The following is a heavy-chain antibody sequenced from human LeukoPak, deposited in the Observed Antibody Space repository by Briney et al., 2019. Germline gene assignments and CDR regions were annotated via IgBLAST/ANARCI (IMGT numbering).Heavy chain of an antibody. J-gene: IGHJ6*02. CDR1: GFTFSSYG. CDR3: ARSGSTYYYGMDV. D-gene: IGHD3-10*01. Sequence: PGGSLRLSCAASGFTFSSYGMHWVRQGPGKGLEWVTFIWYDGTDKNYADSVKGRFTISSNNSKNTLYLQMNSLRAEDTAVYYCARSGSTYYYGMDVWGQGTTVTVSS. V-gene: IGHV3-33*01. CDR2: IWYDGTDK.